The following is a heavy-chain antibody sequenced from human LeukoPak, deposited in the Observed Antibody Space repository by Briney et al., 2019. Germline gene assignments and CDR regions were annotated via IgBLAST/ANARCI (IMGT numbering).Heavy chain of an antibody. Sequence: GGTLRLSCAASGFTFSSYGMSWVRQAPGKGLEWVSAISGSGGSTYYADSVKGRFTISRDNSKNTLYLQMNSLRAEDTAVYYCAKDLFPVVVKGGFDYWGQGTLVTVSS. CDR3: AKDLFPVVVKGGFDY. CDR1: GFTFSSYG. D-gene: IGHD3-22*01. V-gene: IGHV3-23*01. J-gene: IGHJ4*02. CDR2: ISGSGGST.